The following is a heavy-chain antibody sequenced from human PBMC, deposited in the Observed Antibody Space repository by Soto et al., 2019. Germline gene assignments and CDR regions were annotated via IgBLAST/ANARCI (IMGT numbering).Heavy chain of an antibody. V-gene: IGHV4-30-4*01. D-gene: IGHD3-10*01. J-gene: IGHJ5*02. Sequence: SETLSLTCTVSGGSISFDHYHWTWIRQPPGKGLEWIGYVHYSGSVLYNPSLQSRVSISVDTSKNQFSLKLSSVTAADTAVYYCARERITMVRRPGWFDPWGQGTLVTVSS. CDR1: GGSISFDHYH. CDR3: ARERITMVRRPGWFDP. CDR2: VHYSGSV.